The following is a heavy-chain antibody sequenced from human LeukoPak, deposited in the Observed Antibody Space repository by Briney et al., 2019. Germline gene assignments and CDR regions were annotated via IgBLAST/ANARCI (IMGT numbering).Heavy chain of an antibody. V-gene: IGHV4-59*08. Sequence: SETLSLTCTVSGGSISSYYWSWIRQPPGKGLEWIGYIYYSGSTNYNPSLKSRVTISVDTSKNQFSLKLSSVTAADTAVYYCARHRGYSYGRRYYYYYYGMDVWGQGTTVTVSS. CDR3: ARHRGYSYGRRYYYYYYGMDV. CDR2: IYYSGST. J-gene: IGHJ6*02. D-gene: IGHD5-18*01. CDR1: GGSISSYY.